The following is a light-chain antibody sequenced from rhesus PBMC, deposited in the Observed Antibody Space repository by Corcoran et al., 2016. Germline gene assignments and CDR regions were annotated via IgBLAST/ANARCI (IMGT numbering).Light chain of an antibody. CDR3: QQYSSSPFS. CDR2: KAS. Sequence: DIQMTQSPSSLAASVGDTVTITCRASQSISSWLAWYQQKPGKAPKLLCYKASPLQSGVPSRFSGSGSGTDFTLPISSLQSEDFATYYCQQYSSSPFSFGPGTKLDLK. CDR1: QSISSW. J-gene: IGKJ3*01. V-gene: IGKV1-22*01.